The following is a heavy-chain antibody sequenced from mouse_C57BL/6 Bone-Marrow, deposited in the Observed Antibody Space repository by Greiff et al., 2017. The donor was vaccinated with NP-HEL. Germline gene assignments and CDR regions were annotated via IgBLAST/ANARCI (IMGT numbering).Heavy chain of an antibody. V-gene: IGHV1-64*01. D-gene: IGHD3-1*01. CDR1: GYTFTSYW. CDR3: ARREGHHSGGWAY. J-gene: IGHJ3*01. Sequence: QVQLQQPGAELVKPGASVKLSCKASGYTFTSYWMHWVKQRPGQGLEWIGMIHPNSGSTNYNEKFKSKATLTVDKSASTAYMQLSSLTSEDAAVEYGARREGHHSGGWAYGGQGTLVTVSA. CDR2: IHPNSGST.